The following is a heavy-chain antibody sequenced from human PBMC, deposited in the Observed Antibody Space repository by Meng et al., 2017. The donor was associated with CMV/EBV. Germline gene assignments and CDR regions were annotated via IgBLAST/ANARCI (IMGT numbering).Heavy chain of an antibody. D-gene: IGHD6-13*01. Sequence: SVKVSCKASGGTFSSYAISWVRQAPGQGLEWMGGIIPIFVTANYAQKFQGRVTITTDESTSTAYMELSSLRSEDTAVYYCATAPLAAAGTNYYYYGMDVWGQGTTVTVSS. CDR2: IIPIFVTA. CDR3: ATAPLAAAGTNYYYYGMDV. J-gene: IGHJ6*02. V-gene: IGHV1-69*05. CDR1: GGTFSSYA.